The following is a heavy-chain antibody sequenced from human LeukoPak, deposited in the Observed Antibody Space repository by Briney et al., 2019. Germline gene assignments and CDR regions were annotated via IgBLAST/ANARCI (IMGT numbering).Heavy chain of an antibody. CDR1: GGTFSSYA. J-gene: IGHJ4*02. D-gene: IGHD3-22*01. CDR2: IIPIFGTA. CDR3: ASAYYYDSSGYGY. Sequence: SVKVSCKASGGTFSSYAISWVRQAPGQGLEWMGGIIPIFGTANYAQKFQGRVTITTDESTSTAYMELSSLRSEDTAVCYCASAYYYDSSGYGYWGQGTLVTVSS. V-gene: IGHV1-69*05.